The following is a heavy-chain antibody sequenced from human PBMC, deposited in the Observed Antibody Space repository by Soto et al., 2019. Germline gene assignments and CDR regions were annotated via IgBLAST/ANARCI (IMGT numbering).Heavy chain of an antibody. CDR1: GGTFSSYT. D-gene: IGHD1-20*01. V-gene: IGHV1-69*02. CDR2: IIPILGIA. CDR3: ARGGIPRVFEYYMDV. Sequence: QVQLVQSGAEVKKPGSSVKVACKASGGTFSSYTISWVRQAPGQGLEWMGRIIPILGIANYAQKFQGRVTITADKSTSTAYSELSSLRSEDTAVYYCARGGIPRVFEYYMDVWGKGTTVTVSS. J-gene: IGHJ6*03.